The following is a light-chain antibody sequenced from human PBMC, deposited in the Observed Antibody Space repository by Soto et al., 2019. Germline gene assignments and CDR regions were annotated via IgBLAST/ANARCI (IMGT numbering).Light chain of an antibody. J-gene: IGLJ3*02. Sequence: QSALTQPASVSGSPGQSITISCTGTSSDVGGYKYVSWYQQHPDKAPKLIIFEVTKRPSGVPARFSGSKSGNTASLTVSGLQAEDEADYYCSSHAGINNVVFGGGTKLTVL. V-gene: IGLV2-8*01. CDR3: SSHAGINNVV. CDR1: SSDVGGYKY. CDR2: EVT.